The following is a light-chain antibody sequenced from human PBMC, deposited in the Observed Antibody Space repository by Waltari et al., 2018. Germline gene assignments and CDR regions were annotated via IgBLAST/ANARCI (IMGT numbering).Light chain of an antibody. Sequence: QSALTQPASVSGSPGQSITISCTGTSSGVGSYTLVSWYQQHPGKAPKRMIYEGSKRPSGVSNRFSGSKSGNTASLTISGLQAEDEADYYCCSYAGVVFGGGTKLTIL. V-gene: IGLV2-23*01. CDR2: EGS. J-gene: IGLJ2*01. CDR1: SSGVGSYTL. CDR3: CSYAGVV.